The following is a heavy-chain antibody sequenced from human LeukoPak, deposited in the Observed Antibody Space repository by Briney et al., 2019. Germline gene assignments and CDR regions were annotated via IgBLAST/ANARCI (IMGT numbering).Heavy chain of an antibody. D-gene: IGHD6-19*01. Sequence: SETLSLTCAVYGGSFSGYYWSWIRQPPGKGLEWIGEINHSGSTNYNPSLKSRVTISVDTSKNQFSLKLSSVTAADTAVYHCASPSGWYQGYFDYWGQGTLVTVSS. J-gene: IGHJ4*02. V-gene: IGHV4-34*01. CDR3: ASPSGWYQGYFDY. CDR2: INHSGST. CDR1: GGSFSGYY.